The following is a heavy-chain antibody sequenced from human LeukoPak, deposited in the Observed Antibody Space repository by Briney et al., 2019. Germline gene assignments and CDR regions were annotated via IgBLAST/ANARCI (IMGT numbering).Heavy chain of an antibody. CDR2: INHSGST. CDR3: GGGSGWVDY. CDR1: GGSFSGYY. J-gene: IGHJ4*02. D-gene: IGHD6-19*01. Sequence: PSETLSLTCAVYGGSFSGYYWSWIRQPPGKGLEWIGEINHSGSTNYNPSLKSRVTISVDTSKNQFSLKLSSVTAADTAVYYRGGGSGWVDYWGQGTLVTVSS. V-gene: IGHV4-34*01.